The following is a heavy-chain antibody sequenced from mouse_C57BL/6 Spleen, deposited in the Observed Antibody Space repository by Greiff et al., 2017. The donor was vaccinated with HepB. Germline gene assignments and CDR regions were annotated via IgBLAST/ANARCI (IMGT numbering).Heavy chain of an antibody. D-gene: IGHD1-1*01. CDR3: ARGDYGSSLAWVGY. Sequence: EVKLVESGGGLVKPGGSLKLSCAASGFTFSDYGMHWVRQSPEKGLEWVAYISSGSSTIYYSDTVKGRFTISRDNAKHTLVLQKTRLRSEDTAMYYCARGDYGSSLAWVGYWGQGALVTVSA. J-gene: IGHJ3*01. CDR2: ISSGSSTI. V-gene: IGHV5-17*01. CDR1: GFTFSDYG.